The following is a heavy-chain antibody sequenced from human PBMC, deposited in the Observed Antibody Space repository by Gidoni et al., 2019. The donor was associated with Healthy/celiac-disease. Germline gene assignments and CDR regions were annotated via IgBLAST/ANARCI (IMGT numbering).Heavy chain of an antibody. V-gene: IGHV3-23*01. CDR1: GFTFSSYA. CDR2: ISGSGGST. CDR3: AKQNWGSMVRGGVFDWFDP. Sequence: EVQLLESGGGLVQPGGSLRLSCAASGFTFSSYAMSWVRQAPGKGLEWVSAISGSGGSTYYADSVKGRFTISRDNSKNTLYLQMNSLRAEDTAVYYCAKQNWGSMVRGGVFDWFDPWGQGTLVTVSS. D-gene: IGHD3-10*01. J-gene: IGHJ5*02.